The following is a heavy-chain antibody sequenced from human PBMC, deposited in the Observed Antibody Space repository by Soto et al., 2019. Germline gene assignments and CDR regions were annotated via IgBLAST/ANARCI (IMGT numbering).Heavy chain of an antibody. Sequence: GGSLRLSCAASGFTVSSNYMSWVRQPPGKGLQWVSGISGSGGSTYYADSVKGRFTISRDNSKNTLYLQMKSLRAEDTAVYYCAKDTYYYDTSGSDAFDFWGQGTMVTVSS. J-gene: IGHJ3*01. V-gene: IGHV3-23*01. CDR3: AKDTYYYDTSGSDAFDF. D-gene: IGHD3-22*01. CDR1: GFTVSSNY. CDR2: ISGSGGST.